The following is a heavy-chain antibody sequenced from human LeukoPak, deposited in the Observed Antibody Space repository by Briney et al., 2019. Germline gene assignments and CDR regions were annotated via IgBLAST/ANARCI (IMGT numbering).Heavy chain of an antibody. D-gene: IGHD6-19*01. Sequence: GGSLRLSCAASGFTFDDCAMHWVRQAPGKGLEWVSGISWNSGSIGYADSVKGRFTISRDNAKNSLYLQMNSLRAEDTALYYCAKDSGSYLALFDYWGQGTLVTVSS. V-gene: IGHV3-9*01. CDR1: GFTFDDCA. CDR3: AKDSGSYLALFDY. J-gene: IGHJ4*02. CDR2: ISWNSGSI.